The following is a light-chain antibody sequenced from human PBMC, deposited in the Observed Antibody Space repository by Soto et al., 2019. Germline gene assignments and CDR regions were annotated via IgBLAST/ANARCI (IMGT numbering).Light chain of an antibody. J-gene: IGLJ2*01. Sequence: QSVLTQPASVSGSPGQSITISCTGSSSDVGRYNLVSWYQQHPGKAPKLIIYEDIERPSGVSTRFSASKSGNTASLTISGLQTEDEADYYCCSYAGGTSVVFGGGTKVTVL. CDR2: EDI. CDR1: SSDVGRYNL. V-gene: IGLV2-23*01. CDR3: CSYAGGTSVV.